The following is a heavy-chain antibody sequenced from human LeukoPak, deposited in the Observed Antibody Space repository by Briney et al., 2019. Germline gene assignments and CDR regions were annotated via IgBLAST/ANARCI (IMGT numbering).Heavy chain of an antibody. Sequence: SETLSLTCTVSGGSISSYYWSWIRQPPGKGLEWIGYIYYSGSTNYNPSLKSRVTISVDTPKNQFSLKLSSVTAADTAVYYCARHSGYSSSWYAYWGQGTLVTVSS. V-gene: IGHV4-59*08. CDR2: IYYSGST. CDR3: ARHSGYSSSWYAY. J-gene: IGHJ4*02. CDR1: GGSISSYY. D-gene: IGHD6-13*01.